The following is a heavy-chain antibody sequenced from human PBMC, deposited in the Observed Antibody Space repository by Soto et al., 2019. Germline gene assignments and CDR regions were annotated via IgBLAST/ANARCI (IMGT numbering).Heavy chain of an antibody. CDR2: ISADNGNT. CDR1: GYSFNTYG. Sequence: QVQLVQSGAEVKKPGASVKVSCKASGYSFNTYGISWVRQAPGIGLERMGGISADNGNTNNAQKLQGRITMTTDTSTSTASMELRSLRSDDTAVYYCARWGEHYGDYALIWGQGTMVTVSS. J-gene: IGHJ3*02. CDR3: ARWGEHYGDYALI. V-gene: IGHV1-18*01. D-gene: IGHD4-17*01.